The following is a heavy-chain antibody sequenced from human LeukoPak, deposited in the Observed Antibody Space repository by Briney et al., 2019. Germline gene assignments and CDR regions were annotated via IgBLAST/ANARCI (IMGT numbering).Heavy chain of an antibody. CDR2: ITDNYNT. Sequence: PGGFLRLSCAASGIMFSDSAMYWVRQAPGKGLECVAVITDNYNTYYGDSVKGRFTVSRDSSKKTLYLQMNSLRVDDTALYHCVKGACSSGCSGNYWGQGTRVIVSS. CDR1: GIMFSDSA. CDR3: VKGACSSGCSGNY. V-gene: IGHV3-23*01. J-gene: IGHJ4*02. D-gene: IGHD6-19*01.